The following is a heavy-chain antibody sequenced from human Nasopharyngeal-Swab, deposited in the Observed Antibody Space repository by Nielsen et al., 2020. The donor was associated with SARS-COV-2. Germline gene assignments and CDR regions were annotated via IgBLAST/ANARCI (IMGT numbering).Heavy chain of an antibody. CDR3: ARDLSSIWTSGLGV. Sequence: GGSLRLSCEASGFTFSAHYMDWVRQAPGKGLEWVGRSRNKANSYTTEYAASVKGRFTISRDDSKNSLYLQMSSLRTEDTALYYCARDLSSIWTSGLGVWGQGTTVIVSS. D-gene: IGHD6-13*01. CDR1: GFTFSAHY. J-gene: IGHJ6*02. V-gene: IGHV3-72*01. CDR2: SRNKANSYTT.